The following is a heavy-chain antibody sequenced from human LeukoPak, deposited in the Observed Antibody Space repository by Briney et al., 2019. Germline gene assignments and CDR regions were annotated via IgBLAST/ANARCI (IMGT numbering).Heavy chain of an antibody. Sequence: GRSLRLSCAASGFTFSSYAMHWVRQAPGKGLEWVAVISYDGSNKYYADSVKGRFTISRDNSKNTLYLQMNSLRAEDTAVYNCARDSDYYYGMDVWGKGTTVTVSS. CDR2: ISYDGSNK. CDR1: GFTFSSYA. J-gene: IGHJ6*04. V-gene: IGHV3-30*04. CDR3: ARDSDYYYGMDV.